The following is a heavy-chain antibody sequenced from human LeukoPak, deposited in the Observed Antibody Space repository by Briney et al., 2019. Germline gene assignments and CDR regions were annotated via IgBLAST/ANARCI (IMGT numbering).Heavy chain of an antibody. CDR1: GFTFSHYT. CDR2: INPAGTST. J-gene: IGHJ4*02. D-gene: IGHD5-12*01. V-gene: IGHV3-21*01. CDR3: VRDFSGESGYGGY. Sequence: GGSLRLSCAASGFTFSHYTMNWVRQTPGKGMKWISSINPAGTSTHYADSVKGRFTISRDAAKNSLYLQMNSLRVEDTALYYCVRDFSGESGYGGYWGPGTLVTVSS.